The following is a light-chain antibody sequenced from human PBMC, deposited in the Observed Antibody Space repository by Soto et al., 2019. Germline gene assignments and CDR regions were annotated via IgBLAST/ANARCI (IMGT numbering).Light chain of an antibody. V-gene: IGLV1-44*01. CDR1: SSNIGSNT. Sequence: QSVLTQPPSASGTPGQRVTISCSGSSSNIGSNTVNWYQQLPGTAPKLLIYSNNQRPSGVPDRFSGSKSGTSASLAISGLQSEDEADYYCAAWDDSLTGAVFGGGTKVTV. CDR3: AAWDDSLTGAV. J-gene: IGLJ2*01. CDR2: SNN.